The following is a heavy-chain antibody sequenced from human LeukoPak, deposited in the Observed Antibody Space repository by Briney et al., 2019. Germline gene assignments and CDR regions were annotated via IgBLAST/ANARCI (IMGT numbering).Heavy chain of an antibody. CDR1: GGSISSYY. V-gene: IGHV4-39*07. Sequence: SETLSLTCTVSGGSISSYYWGWIRQPPGMGLEWIGSIYYSGFAYSHPPLKSRVTVSVDTSKNQFSLKLSSVTAADTAVYYCVRDRHYYDTSGYYQLDYWGQGTLVTVSS. J-gene: IGHJ4*02. CDR3: VRDRHYYDTSGYYQLDY. D-gene: IGHD3-22*01. CDR2: IYYSGFA.